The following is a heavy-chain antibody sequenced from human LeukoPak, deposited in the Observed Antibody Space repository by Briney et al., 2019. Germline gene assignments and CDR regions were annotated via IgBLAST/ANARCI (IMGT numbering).Heavy chain of an antibody. V-gene: IGHV4-59*01. Sequence: SETLSLTCPVSGGSISSYYWSWIRQPPGKGLEWIGYIYYSGCTNYNPPLKSRVTISVDTSKNQFSLKLSSVTGADTAVYYCARAFYGGNIDYWGQGTLVTVSS. CDR2: IYYSGCT. D-gene: IGHD4-23*01. J-gene: IGHJ4*02. CDR1: GGSISSYY. CDR3: ARAFYGGNIDY.